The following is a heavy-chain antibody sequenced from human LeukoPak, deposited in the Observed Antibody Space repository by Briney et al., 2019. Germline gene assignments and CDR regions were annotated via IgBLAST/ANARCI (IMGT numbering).Heavy chain of an antibody. CDR2: IIPIFGTA. V-gene: IGHV1-69*06. J-gene: IGHJ5*02. CDR3: ARYYYGSGNWFDP. D-gene: IGHD3-10*01. Sequence: ASVKVSCKASGGTFSSYAISWVRRAPGQGLEGMGGIIPIFGTANYAQKFQGRVTITADKSTGTAYMELSSLRSEDTAVYYCARYYYGSGNWFDPWGQGTLVTVSS. CDR1: GGTFSSYA.